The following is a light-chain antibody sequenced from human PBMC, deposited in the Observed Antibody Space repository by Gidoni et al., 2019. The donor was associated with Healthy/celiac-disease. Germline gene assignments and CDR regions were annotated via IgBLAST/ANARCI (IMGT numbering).Light chain of an antibody. CDR1: QSISSW. Sequence: DIQMTQSPSTLSASVGDRVTITCRASQSISSWWAWYQQKPGKAPKLLIYKASSLESGVPSRFSGSGSATEFTLTISSLQPDDFATYYCQQYNSYPLTFGGGTKVEIK. CDR3: QQYNSYPLT. CDR2: KAS. J-gene: IGKJ4*01. V-gene: IGKV1-5*03.